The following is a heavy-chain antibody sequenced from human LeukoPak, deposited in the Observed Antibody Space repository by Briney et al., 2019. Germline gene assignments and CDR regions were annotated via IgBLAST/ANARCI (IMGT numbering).Heavy chain of an antibody. CDR1: GGSISSGGYY. J-gene: IGHJ5*02. Sequence: PSQTLSLTCTVSGGSISSGGYYWSWIRQHPGKGLEWIGYIYYSGSTYYNPSLKSRVTIPVDTSKNQFSLKLSSVTAADTAVYYCARGGSRVFGGSGWFDPWGLGTLVTVSS. V-gene: IGHV4-31*03. D-gene: IGHD2-15*01. CDR3: ARGGSRVFGGSGWFDP. CDR2: IYYSGST.